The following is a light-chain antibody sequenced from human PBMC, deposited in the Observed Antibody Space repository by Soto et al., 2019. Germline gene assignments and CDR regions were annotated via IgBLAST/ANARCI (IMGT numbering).Light chain of an antibody. V-gene: IGKV1-9*01. J-gene: IGKJ3*01. CDR1: QGISSY. Sequence: DIQLTQSPSFLSASVGDRVTITCRASQGISSYLAWYQQKPGKAPKLLIYAASTLQSGVPSRFSGSGSGTEFTLTISSLQPEDFATYYFQQPFTFGPGTKVDIK. CDR2: AAS. CDR3: QQPFT.